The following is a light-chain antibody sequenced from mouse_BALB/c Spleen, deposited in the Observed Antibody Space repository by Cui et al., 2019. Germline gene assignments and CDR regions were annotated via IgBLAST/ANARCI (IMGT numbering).Light chain of an antibody. Sequence: DMVMPQAHKFMSTSVGDRVSITCKASQNVRNAVAWYQQKPGQSPKALIYLASNRQTGVPDSFTGSGSGTHFTLTISNVQSEDLADYYCLRHWNYPLTFGSGTKLEIK. V-gene: IGKV6-14*01. CDR3: LRHWNYPLT. CDR1: QNVRNA. J-gene: IGKJ4*01. CDR2: LAS.